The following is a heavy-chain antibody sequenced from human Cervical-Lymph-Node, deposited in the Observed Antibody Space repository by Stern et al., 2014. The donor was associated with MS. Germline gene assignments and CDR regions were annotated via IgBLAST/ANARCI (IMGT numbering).Heavy chain of an antibody. D-gene: IGHD6-13*01. Sequence: QMQLVQPGAEVKEPGPSVKVSCKASGYTFTNYSVHLVRQAPGQGLAWMGIIHPTGVSPTYAQKFQGRLTMTRDTSTSTDYMELSSLRSEDTAVYFCDRDKGIITAAGYYLDYWGQGTLVTVSS. CDR1: GYTFTNYS. J-gene: IGHJ4*02. V-gene: IGHV1-46*03. CDR2: IHPTGVSP. CDR3: DRDKGIITAAGYYLDY.